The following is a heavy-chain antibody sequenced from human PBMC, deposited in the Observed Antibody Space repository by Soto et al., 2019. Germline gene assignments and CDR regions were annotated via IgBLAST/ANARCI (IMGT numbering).Heavy chain of an antibody. Sequence: EVQLVESGGGLVKPGGSLRLSCAASGVTFSSFSFNWVRQAPGKGLQWVSFILSSSGSIFYADSVKGRFTISRDNAKNSLYLQMISLKDEDTAVYYCARDYREQLVRRGFYYYYMDVWGKGATVTVSS. D-gene: IGHD6-6*01. V-gene: IGHV3-21*01. J-gene: IGHJ6*03. CDR1: GVTFSSFS. CDR3: ARDYREQLVRRGFYYYYMDV. CDR2: ILSSSGSI.